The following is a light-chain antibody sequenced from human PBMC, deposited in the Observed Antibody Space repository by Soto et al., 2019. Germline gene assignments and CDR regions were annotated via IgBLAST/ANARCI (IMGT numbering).Light chain of an antibody. V-gene: IGKV3-15*01. CDR1: QSVRSTY. Sequence: EIVMTQSPVTLSVSPGERATLSCRASQSVRSTYLAWYQQKPGQAPRLLIFGVSNRAAGIPARFSGSGSGTDFTLTISSLQSEDFAVYYCQQHGDWPLTFGGGTKVEIK. J-gene: IGKJ4*01. CDR2: GVS. CDR3: QQHGDWPLT.